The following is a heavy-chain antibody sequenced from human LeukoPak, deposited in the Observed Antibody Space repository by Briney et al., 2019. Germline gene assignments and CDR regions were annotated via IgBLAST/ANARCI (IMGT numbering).Heavy chain of an antibody. CDR2: IHYSGST. V-gene: IGHV4-39*01. Sequence: SQTLSLTCTVSGGSVTSASHYWAWIRQPPGKGLEWIGSIHYSGSTYYSPSLKSRLTISGATSKSQFSLKLTFVTAADTAVYYCTRHHDYGDKIDYWGQGTLVTVSS. D-gene: IGHD4-23*01. CDR1: GGSVTSASHY. CDR3: TRHHDYGDKIDY. J-gene: IGHJ4*02.